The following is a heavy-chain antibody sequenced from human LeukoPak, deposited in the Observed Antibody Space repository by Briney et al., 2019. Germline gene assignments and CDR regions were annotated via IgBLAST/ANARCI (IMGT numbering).Heavy chain of an antibody. CDR3: ARGRYDSSGYYPRLSYFDY. D-gene: IGHD3-22*01. J-gene: IGHJ4*02. CDR2: INHSGST. Sequence: SETLSLTCAVYGGSFSGYYWSWIRQPPGKGLEWIGEINHSGSTNYNPSLKSRVTISVDTSKNQFSLKLSSATAADTAVYYCARGRYDSSGYYPRLSYFDYWGQGTLVTVSS. V-gene: IGHV4-34*01. CDR1: GGSFSGYY.